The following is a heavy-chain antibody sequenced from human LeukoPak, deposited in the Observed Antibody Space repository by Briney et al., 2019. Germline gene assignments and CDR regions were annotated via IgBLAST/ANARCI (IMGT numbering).Heavy chain of an antibody. CDR1: GGSISRYY. CDR3: ARHESAVGALFY. D-gene: IGHD1-26*01. J-gene: IGHJ4*02. CDR2: IYSSGST. V-gene: IGHV4-59*08. Sequence: PSETLSLTCTVSGGSISRYYWSWIRQPPGKGLEWIGYIYSSGSTNSNPSLKSRVTISVDTSKNNFSLRLASVTAADTAMYYCARHESAVGALFYWGQGTLVTVSS.